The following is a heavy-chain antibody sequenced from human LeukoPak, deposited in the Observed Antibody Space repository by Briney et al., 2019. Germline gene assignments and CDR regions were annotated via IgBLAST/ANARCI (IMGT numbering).Heavy chain of an antibody. D-gene: IGHD4-17*01. V-gene: IGHV4-34*01. CDR1: GGPFCSYY. CDR2: INHSGST. CDR3: ALYGACNYGDYWFFHL. Sequence: SETLSLTCAASGGPFCSYYMSWVRQPPGKGLEWIGEINHSGSTNYNPSLKSRVTISVDTSKNQFSLKLSSVTAADTAVYYYALYGACNYGDYWFFHLWGRGTLVTVSS. J-gene: IGHJ2*01.